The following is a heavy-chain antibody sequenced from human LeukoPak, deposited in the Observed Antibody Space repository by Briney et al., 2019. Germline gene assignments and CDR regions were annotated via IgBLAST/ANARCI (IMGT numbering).Heavy chain of an antibody. CDR3: AKDISSVVVPADPTDY. V-gene: IGHV3-23*01. D-gene: IGHD2-2*01. J-gene: IGHJ4*02. CDR1: GFTFSSYA. Sequence: PGGSLRVSCAASGFTFSSYAMSWVRQAPGKGLEWVSAISGSGGSTYYADSVKGRFTISRDNSKNTLYLQMNSLRAEDTAVYYCAKDISSVVVPADPTDYWGQGTLVTVSS. CDR2: ISGSGGST.